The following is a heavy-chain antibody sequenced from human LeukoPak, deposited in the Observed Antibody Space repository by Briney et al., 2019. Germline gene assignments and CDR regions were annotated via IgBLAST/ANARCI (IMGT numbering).Heavy chain of an antibody. CDR1: GGSFSGYY. Sequence: SETLSLTCAVYGGSFSGYYWSWIRQPPGKGLEWIAYIYYSGRDTNYSPSLKSRLTISVDTSKQQFSLSLRSVTAADTAVYYCARHPQGLRYFDNWGQGTLVIVPS. J-gene: IGHJ4*02. CDR2: IYYSGRDT. CDR3: ARHPQGLRYFDN. V-gene: IGHV4-59*08.